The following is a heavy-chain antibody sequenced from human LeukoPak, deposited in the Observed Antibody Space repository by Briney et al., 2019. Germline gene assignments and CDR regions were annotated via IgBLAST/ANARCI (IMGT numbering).Heavy chain of an antibody. Sequence: ASVKVSCKASGYTFTSYDINWVRPATGQGLEWMGWMNPNSGNTGYAQKFQGRVTITRNTSISTAYMELSSLRSEDTAVYYCARGSNSGSYLEYWGQGTLVTVSS. D-gene: IGHD1-26*01. CDR1: GYTFTSYD. V-gene: IGHV1-8*03. J-gene: IGHJ4*02. CDR3: ARGSNSGSYLEY. CDR2: MNPNSGNT.